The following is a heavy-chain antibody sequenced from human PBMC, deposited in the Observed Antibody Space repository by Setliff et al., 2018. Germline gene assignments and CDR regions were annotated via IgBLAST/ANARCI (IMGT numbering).Heavy chain of an antibody. CDR3: ARGVRYGGFDP. V-gene: IGHV1-18*04. D-gene: IGHD4-17*01. J-gene: IGHJ5*02. CDR2: ISAYNGNT. CDR1: GYTFTGYY. Sequence: ASVKVSCKASGYTFTGYYMHWVRQAPGQGLEWMGWISAYNGNTNYAQKLQGRVTMTTDTSTSTAYMELRSLRSDDTAVYYCARGVRYGGFDPWGQGTLVTVSS.